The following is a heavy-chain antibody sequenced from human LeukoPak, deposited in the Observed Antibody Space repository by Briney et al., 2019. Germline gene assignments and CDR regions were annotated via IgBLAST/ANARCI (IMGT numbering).Heavy chain of an antibody. J-gene: IGHJ3*02. CDR1: GFTFRNYA. V-gene: IGHV3-21*06. CDR3: ARGRSITILRGVAISDGFDI. D-gene: IGHD3-10*01. CDR2: IVTSSDYI. Sequence: GGSLRLSCAASGFTFRNYAMSWVRQAPGKGLEWVSSIVTSSDYIYYAGSLKGRFTISRDNAKNSLYLHMNSLRPDDTAVYYCARGRSITILRGVAISDGFDIWGQGTKVTVS.